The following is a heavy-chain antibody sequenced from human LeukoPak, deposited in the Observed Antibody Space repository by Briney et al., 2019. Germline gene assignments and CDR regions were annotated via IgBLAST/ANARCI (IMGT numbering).Heavy chain of an antibody. D-gene: IGHD2-21*02. CDR1: GFAFTSYW. CDR3: ARGGLYGDYYFDY. Sequence: GGSLRLSCAASGFAFTSYWMTWVRQAPGKGLEWVANTKHDGSERYYVDSVKGRFTISRDNVKNSLFLQMDSLRAEDTAVYYCARGGLYGDYYFDYWGQGTLVTVTS. CDR2: TKHDGSER. V-gene: IGHV3-7*04. J-gene: IGHJ4*02.